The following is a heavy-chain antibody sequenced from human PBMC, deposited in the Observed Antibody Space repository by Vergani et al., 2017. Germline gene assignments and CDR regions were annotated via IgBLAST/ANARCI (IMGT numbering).Heavy chain of an antibody. CDR3: ARAVGEVQLERLPYYYYYCYMDV. D-gene: IGHD1-1*01. V-gene: IGHV4-59*01. CDR2: IYYSGST. J-gene: IGHJ6*03. Sequence: QVQLQESGPGLVKPSETLSLTCTVSGGSISSYYWSWIRQPPGKGLEWIGYIYYSGSTNYNPSLKSRVTISVDTSKNQFSLKLSSVTAADTAVYYCARAVGEVQLERLPYYYYYCYMDVWGKGTTVTVSS. CDR1: GGSISSYY.